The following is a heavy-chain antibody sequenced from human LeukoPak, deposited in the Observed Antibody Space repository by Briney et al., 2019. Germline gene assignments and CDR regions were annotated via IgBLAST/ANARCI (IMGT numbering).Heavy chain of an antibody. D-gene: IGHD5-12*01. CDR3: ARRTSGGYSGYIDR. V-gene: IGHV4-39*01. J-gene: IGHJ5*02. CDR2: IDHSGNT. Sequence: SETLSLTCNVSGGSIGSRSFYWGWIRQPPGQGLEFIGSIDHSGNTNYNSSLKSRVTISADTSRNQFSLKLRSVTAADTAVYYCARRTSGGYSGYIDRWGLGTPVTVSS. CDR1: GGSIGSRSFY.